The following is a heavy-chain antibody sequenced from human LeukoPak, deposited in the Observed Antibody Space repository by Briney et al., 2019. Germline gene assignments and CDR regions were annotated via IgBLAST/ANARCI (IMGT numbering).Heavy chain of an antibody. D-gene: IGHD3-10*01. CDR3: ARDRGTYGSGSYYTDY. Sequence: SETLSLTCTVSGGSISSGNYYYSWIRQPAGKGLEWIGRIYTSGSTNYNPSLKSRVTISVDTSKNQFSLKLSSVTAADTAVYYCARDRGTYGSGSYYTDYWGQGTLVTVSS. CDR2: IYTSGST. J-gene: IGHJ4*02. V-gene: IGHV4-61*02. CDR1: GGSISSGNYY.